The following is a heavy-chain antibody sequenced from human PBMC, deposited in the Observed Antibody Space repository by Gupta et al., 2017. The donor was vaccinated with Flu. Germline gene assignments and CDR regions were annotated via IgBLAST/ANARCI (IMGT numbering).Heavy chain of an antibody. V-gene: IGHV3-33*01. Sequence: QVQLVESGGGVVQPGRSLRLSCAASVFTFSTHGIHWVRQAPGKGLEWVAFIWYDGSNKDYADSVKGRFTISRDNSKNTLFLQMNSLRAEDTAVYYCARDFYGDYERLDYWGQGTLVTVSS. CDR1: VFTFSTHG. CDR2: IWYDGSNK. D-gene: IGHD4-17*01. J-gene: IGHJ4*02. CDR3: ARDFYGDYERLDY.